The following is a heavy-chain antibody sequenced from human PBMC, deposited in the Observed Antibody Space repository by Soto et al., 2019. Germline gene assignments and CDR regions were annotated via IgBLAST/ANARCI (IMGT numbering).Heavy chain of an antibody. V-gene: IGHV3-9*01. Sequence: GGSLRLSCAASGFIFDDYAMHWVRQAPGKGLEWVSGISWNSGSINYADSVKGRFTISRDSAKNSLYLQMNSLRAEDTALYYCTRGAYTYGYIFDQWGQGSLVTVSS. CDR3: TRGAYTYGYIFDQ. CDR1: GFIFDDYA. D-gene: IGHD5-18*01. CDR2: ISWNSGSI. J-gene: IGHJ4*02.